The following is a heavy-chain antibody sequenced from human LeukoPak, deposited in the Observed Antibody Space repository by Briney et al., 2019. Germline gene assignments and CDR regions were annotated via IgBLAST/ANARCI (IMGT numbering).Heavy chain of an antibody. D-gene: IGHD2-2*03. CDR1: GGSISSSSYY. V-gene: IGHV4-39*01. CDR2: IYYSGST. J-gene: IGHJ5*02. Sequence: SETLSLTCTVSGGSISSSSYYWGWIRQPPGKGLEWIGSIYYSGSTYYNPSLKSRVTISVDTSKNQFSLKLSSVTAADTAVYYCARHGYCSSTSCCGGWFDPWGQGTLVTVSS. CDR3: ARHGYCSSTSCCGGWFDP.